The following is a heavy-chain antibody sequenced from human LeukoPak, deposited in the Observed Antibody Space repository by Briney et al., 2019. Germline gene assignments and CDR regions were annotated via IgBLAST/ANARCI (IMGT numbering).Heavy chain of an antibody. CDR1: GYSISSISSTYY. V-gene: IGHV4-38-2*02. J-gene: IGHJ4*02. CDR2: IYQSGST. D-gene: IGHD4-23*01. Sequence: SETLSLTCTVSGYSISSISSTYYWGWVRQSPGKGLEWIGSIYQSGSTYYNPSLQSRVTISIDTSKNQFSLKLSSVTAADTAVYYCARLRVQNYGGNWGFDYWGQGILVTVSS. CDR3: ARLRVQNYGGNWGFDY.